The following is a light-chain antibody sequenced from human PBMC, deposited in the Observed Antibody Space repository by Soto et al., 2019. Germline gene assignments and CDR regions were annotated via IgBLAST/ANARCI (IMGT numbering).Light chain of an antibody. J-gene: IGKJ4*01. Sequence: DIVLTQSPGTLSLSPGESATLSCRAIQSVSSSYLAWYQQKPGQAPRLLIYGASSRATGIPDRFSGSGSGTDFTLTISRLEPEDFAVYYCQQYGSSPLLTFGGGTKVDIK. CDR2: GAS. CDR1: QSVSSSY. V-gene: IGKV3-20*01. CDR3: QQYGSSPLLT.